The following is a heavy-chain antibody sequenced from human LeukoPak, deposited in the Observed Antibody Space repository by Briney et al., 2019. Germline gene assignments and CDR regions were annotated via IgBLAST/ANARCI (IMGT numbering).Heavy chain of an antibody. V-gene: IGHV4-4*07. D-gene: IGHD3-22*01. CDR2: IYTSGST. J-gene: IGHJ4*02. CDR3: ARGMDSSGYYALDY. CDR1: GGSISSYY. Sequence: SETLSLTCTVSGGSISSYYWSWIRQPAGKGLEWIGRIYTSGSTNYNPSLKSRVTMSVDTSKNQFSLKLSSVTAADTAVYYCARGMDSSGYYALDYWGQGTLVTVSA.